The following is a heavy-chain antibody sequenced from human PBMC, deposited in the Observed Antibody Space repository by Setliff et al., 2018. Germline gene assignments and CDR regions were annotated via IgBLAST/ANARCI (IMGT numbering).Heavy chain of an antibody. J-gene: IGHJ6*02. V-gene: IGHV4-34*01. D-gene: IGHD3-10*01. Sequence: SETLSLTCAVYGGSFSGYYWSWIRQPPGKGLEWIGETNHSGSTNYNPSLKSRVTISVDTSKNQFSLKLSSVTAADTAVYYCARVSSYGSGSYYYYYYGMDVWGQGTMVTVS. CDR3: ARVSSYGSGSYYYYYYGMDV. CDR1: GGSFSGYY. CDR2: TNHSGST.